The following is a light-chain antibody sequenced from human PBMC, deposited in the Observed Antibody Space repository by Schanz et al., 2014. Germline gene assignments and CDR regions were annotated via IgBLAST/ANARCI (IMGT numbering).Light chain of an antibody. CDR1: SSDVGSYNL. CDR2: EGS. Sequence: QSALTQPASVSGSPGQSITISCTGTSSDVGSYNLVSWYQHHPGKAPKLMIYEGSKRPSGVPDRFSGSKSGNTASLTISGLQAEDEADYYCCSYAGSPLFGGGTKLTVL. J-gene: IGLJ2*01. CDR3: CSYAGSPL. V-gene: IGLV2-23*01.